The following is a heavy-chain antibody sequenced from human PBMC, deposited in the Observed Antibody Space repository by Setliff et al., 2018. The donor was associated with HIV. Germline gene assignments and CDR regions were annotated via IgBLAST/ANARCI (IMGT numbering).Heavy chain of an antibody. V-gene: IGHV3-30*03. CDR2: ISYDGSYK. J-gene: IGHJ4*02. Sequence: GGSLRLSCAASGFTFRSYNMQWVRQAPGKGLEWVAVISYDGSYKYYGDSVKGRFTVSRDTSKNTLYPQMNSLRVEDTAVYYCERELVYSSGWPLDYWGQGTLVTVSS. D-gene: IGHD6-19*01. CDR3: ERELVYSSGWPLDY. CDR1: GFTFRSYN.